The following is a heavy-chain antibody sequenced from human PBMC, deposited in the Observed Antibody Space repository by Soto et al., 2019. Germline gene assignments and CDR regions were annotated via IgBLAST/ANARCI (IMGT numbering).Heavy chain of an antibody. D-gene: IGHD1-26*01. V-gene: IGHV4-4*02. CDR1: GGSIGTNNW. J-gene: IGHJ4*02. CDR2: IHHTGSI. Sequence: QLLLQESGPGLVKPSGTLSLTCAVSGGSIGTNNWWHWIRQSPGKGLEWIGEIHHTGSINYSPSLKSRVIMSIDESKNQFSLSLSSVTAADTAMYFCARERGAGTYQGLDYWGQGTLVTVSS. CDR3: ARERGAGTYQGLDY.